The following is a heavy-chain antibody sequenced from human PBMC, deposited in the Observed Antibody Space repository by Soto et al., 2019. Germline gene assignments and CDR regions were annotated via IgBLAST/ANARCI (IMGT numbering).Heavy chain of an antibody. D-gene: IGHD6-6*01. Sequence: LRLSCAASGFTFSSYAMSWVRQAPGKGLEWVSAISGSGGSTYYADSVKGRFTISRDNSKNTLYLQMNSLRAEDTAVYYCAKDRRYSSSSPRAYFDYWGQGTLVTVSS. CDR3: AKDRRYSSSSPRAYFDY. V-gene: IGHV3-23*01. CDR2: ISGSGGST. J-gene: IGHJ4*02. CDR1: GFTFSSYA.